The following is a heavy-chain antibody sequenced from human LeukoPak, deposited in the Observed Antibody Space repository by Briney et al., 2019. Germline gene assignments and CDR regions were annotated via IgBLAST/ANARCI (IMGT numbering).Heavy chain of an antibody. J-gene: IGHJ4*02. D-gene: IGHD2-2*01. CDR1: GYTFTNYD. CDR3: ARVNCSSTSCRSKFLDY. V-gene: IGHV1-8*01. Sequence: GALVKVSCKASGYTFTNYDINWVRQATGQGLEWMGWMNPNSANTGYAQKFQGRVTMTRSTSISTAYMELSSLRSEDTAVYYCARVNCSSTSCRSKFLDYWGQGTLVTVSS. CDR2: MNPNSANT.